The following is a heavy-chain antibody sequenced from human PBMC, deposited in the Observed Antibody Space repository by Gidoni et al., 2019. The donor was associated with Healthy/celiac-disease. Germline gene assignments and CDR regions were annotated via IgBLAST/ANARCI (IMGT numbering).Heavy chain of an antibody. D-gene: IGHD3-10*01. J-gene: IGHJ5*02. CDR2: ISSSSSYI. CDR3: ARDREYYGSGGLGWFDP. Sequence: EVQLVESGGGLVKPGGSLRLSCAASGFTFSSFSMNWVRQAPGKGLEWVSSISSSSSYIYYADSVKGRFTISRDNAKNSLYLQMNSLRAEDTAVYYCARDREYYGSGGLGWFDPWGQGTLVTVSS. CDR1: GFTFSSFS. V-gene: IGHV3-21*01.